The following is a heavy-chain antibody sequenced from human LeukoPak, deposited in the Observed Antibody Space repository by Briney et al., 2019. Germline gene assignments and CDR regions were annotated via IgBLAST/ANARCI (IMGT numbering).Heavy chain of an antibody. CDR3: ARSEDERPFDY. CDR2: IYHSGST. Sequence: PSGTLSVTCSVSGGSISSNNWWSWVRQPPGKGLEWIGEIYHSGSTNYNPSLKSRVTISVDKSKNRFSLNLTSVTAADTAVYYCARSEDERPFDYWGQGTLVTVSS. V-gene: IGHV4-4*02. J-gene: IGHJ4*02. CDR1: GGSISSNNW.